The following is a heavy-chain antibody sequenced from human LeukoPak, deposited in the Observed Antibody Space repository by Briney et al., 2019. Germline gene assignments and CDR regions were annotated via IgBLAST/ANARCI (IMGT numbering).Heavy chain of an antibody. CDR2: FDPEDGET. Sequence: ASVKVSCKVSGYTLTELSTHWVRQAPGKGLEWMGGFDPEDGETIYAQKFQGRVTMTEDTSTDTAYMELSSLRSEDTAVYYCATGYPLVATITRFFDYWGQGTLVTVSS. CDR1: GYTLTELS. D-gene: IGHD5-12*01. V-gene: IGHV1-24*01. J-gene: IGHJ4*02. CDR3: ATGYPLVATITRFFDY.